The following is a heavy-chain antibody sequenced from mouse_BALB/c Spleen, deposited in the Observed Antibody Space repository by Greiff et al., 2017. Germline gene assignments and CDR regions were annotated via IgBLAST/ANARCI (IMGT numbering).Heavy chain of an antibody. D-gene: IGHD2-4*01. CDR1: GYTFTSYW. Sequence: VQLQQSGAELAKPGASVKMSCKASGYTFTSYWMHWVKQRPGQGLEWIGYINPSTGYTEYNQKFKDKATLTADKSSSTAYMQLSSLTSEDSAVYYCARGDDYGYFDYWGQGTTLTVSS. V-gene: IGHV1-7*01. CDR2: INPSTGYT. J-gene: IGHJ2*01. CDR3: ARGDDYGYFDY.